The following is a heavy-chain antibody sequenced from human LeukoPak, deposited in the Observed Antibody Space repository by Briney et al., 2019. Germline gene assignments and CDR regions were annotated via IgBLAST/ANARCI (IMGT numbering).Heavy chain of an antibody. D-gene: IGHD3-10*01. J-gene: IGHJ4*02. CDR3: ARRYGSGSSGTFDY. CDR1: GGSFSGYY. CDR2: INHSGST. V-gene: IGHV4-34*01. Sequence: SETLSLTCAVYGGSFSGYYWSWIRQPPGKGLEWIGEINHSGSTNYTPSLKSRATISVDTSKNQFSLKLSSVTAADTAVYYCARRYGSGSSGTFDYWGQGTLVTVSS.